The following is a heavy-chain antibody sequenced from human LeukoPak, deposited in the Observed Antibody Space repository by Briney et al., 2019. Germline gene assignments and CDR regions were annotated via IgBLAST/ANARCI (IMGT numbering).Heavy chain of an antibody. CDR3: ARSRAFNSGAFDP. Sequence: LSASLSLPCPVPGGSITSYYWSWTPQPPGKGLEWIGYIYYSGSTNYNPSLKGRVTISVDTSKNQFSLRLNSVTAADTAVYYCARSRAFNSGAFDPWGQGSLVTVSS. D-gene: IGHD1-26*01. CDR1: GGSITSYY. V-gene: IGHV4-59*01. J-gene: IGHJ5*02. CDR2: IYYSGST.